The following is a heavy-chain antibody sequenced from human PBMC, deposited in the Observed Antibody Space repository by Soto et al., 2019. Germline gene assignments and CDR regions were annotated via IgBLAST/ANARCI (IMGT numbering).Heavy chain of an antibody. Sequence: ASVKVSCKASGYTFTSYGISWVRQAPGQGLEWMGWISAYNGNTNYAQKLQGRVTMTTDTSTSTAYMELRSLRSDDTAVYYCARDRPYYYGSGSAFPYGMDVWGQGTTVTVSS. D-gene: IGHD3-10*01. CDR2: ISAYNGNT. V-gene: IGHV1-18*01. CDR3: ARDRPYYYGSGSAFPYGMDV. J-gene: IGHJ6*02. CDR1: GYTFTSYG.